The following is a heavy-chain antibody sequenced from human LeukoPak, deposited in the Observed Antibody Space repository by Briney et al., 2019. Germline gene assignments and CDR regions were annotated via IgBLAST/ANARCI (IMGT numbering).Heavy chain of an antibody. D-gene: IGHD1-1*01. J-gene: IGHJ2*01. CDR2: TSSSSSTI. V-gene: IGHV3-48*02. CDR1: GXTFSSYS. Sequence: GGALRLSCAASGXTFSSYSMDWVRQAPGKGLEWVSYTSSSSSTIKYADSVRGRFTIYRDNAENSLYLKMNSLRDEDTAVYYCARARGTGWYFDLWGRGTLVTVSS. CDR3: ARARGTGWYFDL.